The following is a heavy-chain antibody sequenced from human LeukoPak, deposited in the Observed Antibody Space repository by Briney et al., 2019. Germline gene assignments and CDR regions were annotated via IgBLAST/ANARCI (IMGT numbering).Heavy chain of an antibody. J-gene: IGHJ4*02. V-gene: IGHV4-59*08. D-gene: IGHD5-24*01. CDR1: GGSINSYY. CDR2: NYYRGST. Sequence: SETLSLTCTVSGGSINSYYWSWIPQPPGKGREWSGYNYYRGSTDDNSSRKSRVTISVDTSKSQCSLKLSSVTAADTAVYYCASTSMNRDGYNYDYWGQGALVSVSS. CDR3: ASTSMNRDGYNYDY.